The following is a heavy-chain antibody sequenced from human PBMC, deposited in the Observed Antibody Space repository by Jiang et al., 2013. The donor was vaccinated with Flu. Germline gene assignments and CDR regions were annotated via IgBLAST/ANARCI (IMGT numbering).Heavy chain of an antibody. Sequence: ETLSLTCAVYGGSFSGYYWSWIRQPPGKGLEWIGEINHSGSTNYNPSLKSRVTISVDTSKNQFSLKLSSVTAADTAVYYCARGGYSGYDWKNWYYGMDVWGQGTTVTVSS. CDR3: ARGGYSGYDWKNWYYGMDV. J-gene: IGHJ6*02. CDR1: GGSFSGYY. D-gene: IGHD5-12*01. V-gene: IGHV4-34*01. CDR2: INHSGST.